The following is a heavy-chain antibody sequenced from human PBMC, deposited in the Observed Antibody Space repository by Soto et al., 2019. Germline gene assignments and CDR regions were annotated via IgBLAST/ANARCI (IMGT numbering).Heavy chain of an antibody. CDR3: ARGGSSSWYVDRSLEYGMDV. J-gene: IGHJ6*02. D-gene: IGHD6-13*01. V-gene: IGHV1-69*01. Sequence: QVQLVQSGAEVKKPGSSVKVSCKASGGTFSSYAISWVRQAPGQGLEWMGGIIPIFGTANYAQKFQGRVTITADESTSTAYMELSSLRSEDTAVYYCARGGSSSWYVDRSLEYGMDVWGQGTTVTVSS. CDR1: GGTFSSYA. CDR2: IIPIFGTA.